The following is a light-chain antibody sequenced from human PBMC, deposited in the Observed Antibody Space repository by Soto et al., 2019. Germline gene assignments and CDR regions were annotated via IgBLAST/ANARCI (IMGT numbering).Light chain of an antibody. Sequence: QSALTQPRSVSGSLGQSVTISCTGTRSDVGGYNYVSWYQQHPGKAPQLMIYDVSKRPSGVPDRFSGSKSGNTASLTISGLQAEDEADYYRCSYAGSYPWVFGGGTKVTVL. J-gene: IGLJ3*02. CDR3: CSYAGSYPWV. CDR1: RSDVGGYNY. V-gene: IGLV2-11*01. CDR2: DVS.